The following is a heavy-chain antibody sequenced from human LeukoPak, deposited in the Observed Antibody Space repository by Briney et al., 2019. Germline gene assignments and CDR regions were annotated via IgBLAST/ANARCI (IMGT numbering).Heavy chain of an antibody. V-gene: IGHV4-39*01. Sequence: SETLSLTCTASSCSFSSCSYYCGWLRQPPGMGLEWIATIKYRGTIYYNPSLKSRVTTSADTSKHQFSLKLTSVAAADTAVYYCARLRGGIQLWGDWGEGTQVTVSS. D-gene: IGHD5-18*01. CDR2: IKYRGTI. CDR1: SCSFSSCSYY. J-gene: IGHJ1*01. CDR3: ARLRGGIQLWGD.